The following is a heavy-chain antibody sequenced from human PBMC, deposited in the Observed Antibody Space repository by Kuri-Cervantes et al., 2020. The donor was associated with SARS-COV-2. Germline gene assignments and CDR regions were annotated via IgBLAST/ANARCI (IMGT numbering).Heavy chain of an antibody. J-gene: IGHJ6*02. Sequence: GEALKISCAASGFTFSYHYMSWIRQAPGKGLEWVSYISSSSSYTNYADSVKGRFTISRDNAKNSLYLTMNSLRAEDTAVYHCARRRSGYCSSTSCYENYYYYYGMDVWGQGTTVTVSS. D-gene: IGHD2-2*01. V-gene: IGHV3-11*06. CDR2: ISSSSSYT. CDR3: ARRRSGYCSSTSCYENYYYYYGMDV. CDR1: GFTFSYHY.